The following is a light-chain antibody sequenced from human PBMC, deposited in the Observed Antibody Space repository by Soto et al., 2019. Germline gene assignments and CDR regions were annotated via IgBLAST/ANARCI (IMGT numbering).Light chain of an antibody. Sequence: EIVMTQSPATMSVSPGERATLSCRASQSVSSNLAWYQQKHGQAPRLLIYGASTRATGIPARFSGSGSGTEFTLTISSLQSEDFVVYYCQHYNTWPPLYTFGQGNKLEI. CDR3: QHYNTWPPLYT. V-gene: IGKV3-15*01. J-gene: IGKJ2*01. CDR2: GAS. CDR1: QSVSSN.